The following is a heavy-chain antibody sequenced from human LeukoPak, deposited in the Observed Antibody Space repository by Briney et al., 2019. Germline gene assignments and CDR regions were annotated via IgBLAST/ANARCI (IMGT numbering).Heavy chain of an antibody. J-gene: IGHJ4*02. CDR3: AAQYSGCVRLDY. D-gene: IGHD5-12*01. V-gene: IGHV4-34*01. Sequence: SETLSLTCAVYGGSFSGYHWSWIRQPPGKGLEWIGEISHSGSTNYNPSLKSRVTISVDTSKNQFSLKLSSVTAADTAVYYCAAQYSGCVRLDYWGQGTLVTVSS. CDR2: ISHSGST. CDR1: GGSFSGYH.